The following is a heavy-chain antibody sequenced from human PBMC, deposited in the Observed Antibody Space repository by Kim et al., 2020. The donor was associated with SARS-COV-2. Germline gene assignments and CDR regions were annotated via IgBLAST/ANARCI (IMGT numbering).Heavy chain of an antibody. Sequence: ETRYRPTVQGQLSISADKSNGTAYLQWDSLKSSDTAMYYCAKHLYDAFDIWGQGTMVTVSS. V-gene: IGHV5-51*01. J-gene: IGHJ3*02. CDR2: ET. D-gene: IGHD2-2*02. CDR3: AKHLYDAFDI.